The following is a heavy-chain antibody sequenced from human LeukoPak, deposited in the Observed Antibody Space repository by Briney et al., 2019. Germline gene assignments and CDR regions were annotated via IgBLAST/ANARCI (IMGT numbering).Heavy chain of an antibody. J-gene: IGHJ6*03. CDR3: ASVRKGYCSSTSCYAKGYYYYYMDV. CDR2: IYHSGST. D-gene: IGHD2-2*01. Sequence: SETLSLTCAVSGGSISSRNWWSWVRQPPGKGLEWIGEIYHSGSTNYNPSLKSRVTISVDTSKNQFSLKLSSVTAADTAVYYCASVRKGYCSSTSCYAKGYYYYYMDVWGKGTTVTISS. V-gene: IGHV4-4*02. CDR1: GGSISSRNW.